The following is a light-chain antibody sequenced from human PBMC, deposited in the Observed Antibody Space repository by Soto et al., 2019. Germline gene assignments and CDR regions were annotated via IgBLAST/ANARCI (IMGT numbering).Light chain of an antibody. CDR3: QQYNNWPHT. CDR2: GAS. V-gene: IGKV3-15*01. CDR1: QSVSSN. J-gene: IGKJ2*01. Sequence: EIVMTQSPATLSVSPGERATLSCRASQSVSSNLAWYQQKPGQAPRLLIYGASTRATGIPARFSGSGSGTEFTLTISSLQSEDFPVYYCQQYNNWPHTFGQGTKLEIK.